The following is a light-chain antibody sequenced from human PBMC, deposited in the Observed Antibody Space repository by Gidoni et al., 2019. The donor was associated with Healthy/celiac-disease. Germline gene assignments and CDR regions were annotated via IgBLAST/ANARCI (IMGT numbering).Light chain of an antibody. CDR1: SSDVGGYNY. V-gene: IGLV2-11*01. Sequence: QSALTQPRSVSGSPGQPVTIPCTGTSSDVGGYNYVPWYQQHPGKAPKLMIYDVSKRPSGVPDRFSGSKSGNTASLTISGLQAEDEADYYCCSYAGSYTFVVFGGGTKLTVL. J-gene: IGLJ2*01. CDR2: DVS. CDR3: CSYAGSYTFVV.